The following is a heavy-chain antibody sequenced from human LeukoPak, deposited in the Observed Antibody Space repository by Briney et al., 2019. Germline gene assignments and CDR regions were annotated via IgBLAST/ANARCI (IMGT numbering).Heavy chain of an antibody. CDR1: GGSISGDY. D-gene: IGHD1-26*01. CDR3: ARWHSHGRYFDY. V-gene: IGHV4-59*01. Sequence: SETLSLTCTVSGGSISGDYWNWIRQPPGKGLEWIGYTPYSGNTDYKPSLRSRVTMSVDTSKNQLSLKLSAATAADTAVYYCARWHSHGRYFDYWGQGALVTVSS. CDR2: TPYSGNT. J-gene: IGHJ4*02.